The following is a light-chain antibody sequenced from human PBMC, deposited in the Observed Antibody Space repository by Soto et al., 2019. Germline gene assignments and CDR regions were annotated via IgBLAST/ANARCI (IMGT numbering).Light chain of an antibody. J-gene: IGLJ2*01. CDR1: NIGSKN. V-gene: IGLV3-21*02. Sequence: SYELTQPPSVSVAPGQTASITCGGNNIGSKNIHWYQQKPGQAPVLVVYDDSDRPSGIPERFSGSNSGNTATLAISRVEAGDDADYFCQVWDSRSDHVVFGGGTKLTVL. CDR3: QVWDSRSDHVV. CDR2: DDS.